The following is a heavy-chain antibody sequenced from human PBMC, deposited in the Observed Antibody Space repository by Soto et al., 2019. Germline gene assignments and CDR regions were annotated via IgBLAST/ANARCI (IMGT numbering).Heavy chain of an antibody. CDR1: RYSISSGYY. J-gene: IGHJ5*02. CDR3: ARALYSSWYWFDP. D-gene: IGHD6-13*01. V-gene: IGHV4-38-2*01. CDR2: IYHSGSS. Sequence: PSETLSLTCAVSRYSISSGYYWGWIRQPPGKGLEWIGSIYHSGSSYYNPSLKSRVTMSVDTSKNEFSLKLSSVTAADTAVYYCARALYSSWYWFDPWGQGTLVTVSS.